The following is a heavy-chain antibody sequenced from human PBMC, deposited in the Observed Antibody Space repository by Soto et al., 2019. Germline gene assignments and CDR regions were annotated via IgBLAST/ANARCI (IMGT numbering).Heavy chain of an antibody. Sequence: ASVKVSCKASGYTFTSYAMHWVRQAPGQRLEWMGWINAGNGNTKYSQKFQGRVTITRDTSASTAYMELSSLRSEDTAVYYCARSGALEYYYYGMDVWGQGTTVTVSS. CDR1: GYTFTSYA. D-gene: IGHD1-1*01. J-gene: IGHJ6*02. CDR3: ARSGALEYYYYGMDV. CDR2: INAGNGNT. V-gene: IGHV1-3*01.